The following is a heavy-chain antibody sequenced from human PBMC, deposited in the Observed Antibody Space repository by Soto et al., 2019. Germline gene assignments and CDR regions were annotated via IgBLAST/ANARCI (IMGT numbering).Heavy chain of an antibody. J-gene: IGHJ5*02. Sequence: QVQLVQSGAEVKKPGSSVKVSCKASGGTFSSYTISWVRQAPGQGLEWMARIIPSLGIANYAQKFQGRVTITADDSTSSAYMELSSLRSVDKAVYYCASDECSSTSCYVGGGWFDPWGQGSLVTVSS. D-gene: IGHD2-2*01. V-gene: IGHV1-69*02. CDR3: ASDECSSTSCYVGGGWFDP. CDR1: GGTFSSYT. CDR2: IIPSLGIA.